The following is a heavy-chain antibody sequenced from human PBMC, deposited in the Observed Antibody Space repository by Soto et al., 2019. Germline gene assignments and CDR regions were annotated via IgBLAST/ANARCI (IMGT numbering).Heavy chain of an antibody. J-gene: IGHJ6*02. CDR2: IYYSGST. CDR3: ARVSFYGDDNYYYVKDF. D-gene: IGHD4-17*01. CDR1: GGSIISYY. V-gene: IGHV4-59*01. Sequence: SEALSLTCTVSGGSIISYYWSWIRQPPWRGLEWIGYIYYSGSTNYNPSLKSRVTISVDTSKNQFSLRLSSVTAADTAVYYCARVSFYGDDNYYYVKDFWGQGTTVTVSS.